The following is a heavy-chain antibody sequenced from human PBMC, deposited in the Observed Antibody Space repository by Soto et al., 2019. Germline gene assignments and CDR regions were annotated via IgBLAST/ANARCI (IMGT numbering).Heavy chain of an antibody. CDR3: ARAQGSSTSLEIYYYYYYGMDV. CDR2: IIPISGTA. D-gene: IGHD2-2*01. CDR1: GGTFSSYA. V-gene: IGHV1-69*01. Sequence: QVQLVQSGAEVKKPGSSVKVSCKASGGTFSSYAISWVRQAPGQGLEWMGGIIPISGTANYAQKCQGRVTITADESTSTAYMELSSLRSEDTAVEYCARAQGSSTSLEIYYYYYYGMDVGGQGTTVTVSS. J-gene: IGHJ6*02.